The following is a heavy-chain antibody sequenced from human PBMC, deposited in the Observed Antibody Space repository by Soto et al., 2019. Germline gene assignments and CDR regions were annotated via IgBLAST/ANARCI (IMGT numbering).Heavy chain of an antibody. CDR1: GFALDDYG. CDR3: ARGAYGDYLPLWF. V-gene: IGHV3-20*04. Sequence: EEQLVESGGGVVRPGGSLRLSCAASGFALDDYGMSWVRQAPGKGLEWVAGINWNGGRTGHIYSVKGRFTISRDNAKNSLYLQMNSLSAEDTALYYCARGAYGDYLPLWFWGQGTLVSVSS. CDR2: INWNGGRT. J-gene: IGHJ4*02. D-gene: IGHD4-17*01.